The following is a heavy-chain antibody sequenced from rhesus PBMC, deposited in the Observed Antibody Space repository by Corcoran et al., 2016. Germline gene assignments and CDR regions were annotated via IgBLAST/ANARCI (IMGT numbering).Heavy chain of an antibody. CDR3: ARGIRDYYGLDS. CDR1: EFTSSSDD. D-gene: IGHD2-2*01. J-gene: IGHJ6*01. V-gene: IGHV3-132*02. CDR2: ISIGGGT. Sequence: VEQLVESGGALVQPGASLRLYCAASEFTSSSDDMHWVRPAPGKGLEWLSAISIGGGTYYPDSVKGLFTISRDNAKNSLYLQMNSLRAEDTAVYYCARGIRDYYGLDSWGQGVVVTVSS.